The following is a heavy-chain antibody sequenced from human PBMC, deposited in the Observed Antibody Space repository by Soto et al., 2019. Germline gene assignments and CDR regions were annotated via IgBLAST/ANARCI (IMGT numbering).Heavy chain of an antibody. CDR3: ATISSVPSSSRWHFVAVAGMESYFDY. CDR1: GYTLTELS. D-gene: IGHD6-19*01. J-gene: IGHJ4*02. CDR2: VDPEDGET. V-gene: IGHV1-24*01. Sequence: ASVKVSCKVSGYTLTELSMHWVRQAPGKGLERMGGVDPEDGETIYAQKFQGRVTMTEDTSTDTAYMELSSLRSEDTAVYYCATISSVPSSSRWHFVAVAGMESYFDYWGQGTLVTVSS.